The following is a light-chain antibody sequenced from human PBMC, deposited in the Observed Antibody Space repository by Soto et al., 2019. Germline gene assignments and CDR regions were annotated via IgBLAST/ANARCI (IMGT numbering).Light chain of an antibody. V-gene: IGKV3-20*01. J-gene: IGKJ2*01. CDR3: QQYGGSTYT. CDR2: GAS. CDR1: QSVSSNH. Sequence: EIALTQSPGTLSLSPRERATLSCRARQSVSSNHLAWYQQKPGQAPRLLIYGASRRATGIPDRFSGSGSGTDFTLTISRLEPEDFAVYYCQQYGGSTYTFGQGTKVEIK.